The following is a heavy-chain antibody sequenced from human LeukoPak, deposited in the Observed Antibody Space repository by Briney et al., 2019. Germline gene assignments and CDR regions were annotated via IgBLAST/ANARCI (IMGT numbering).Heavy chain of an antibody. Sequence: GGSLRLSCAASGFTFSDYTLNWVSQPPGKGLEWLSSITGDSSYIYYADSVKGRFTVSRDNAKNSLYLHISSLRAEDTAVYYCARVQGSPYWGQGTLVTVSS. V-gene: IGHV3-21*01. CDR3: ARVQGSPY. CDR1: GFTFSDYT. J-gene: IGHJ4*02. CDR2: ITGDSSYI.